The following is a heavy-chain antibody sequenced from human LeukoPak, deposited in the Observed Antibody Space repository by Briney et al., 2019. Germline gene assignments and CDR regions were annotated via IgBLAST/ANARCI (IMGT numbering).Heavy chain of an antibody. CDR3: ARAIWSGYQYYFDY. V-gene: IGHV3-53*01. J-gene: IGHJ4*02. Sequence: GGSLRLSCAASGFTVSSNYMSWVRQAPGKGLEWVSVIYSGGSTYYADSVKGRFTISGDNSKNTLYLQMNGLRAEDTAVYYCARAIWSGYQYYFDYWGQGTLVTVSS. D-gene: IGHD3-3*01. CDR1: GFTVSSNY. CDR2: IYSGGST.